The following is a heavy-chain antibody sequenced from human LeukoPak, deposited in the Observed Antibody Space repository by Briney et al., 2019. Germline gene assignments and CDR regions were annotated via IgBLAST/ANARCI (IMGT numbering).Heavy chain of an antibody. CDR3: ARGGAGTYYKRDGWFDP. Sequence: ASVKVSCKASGYTFNSYDINWVRQATGQGLEWMGWMNPDTGNTGYGERFQGRVTMTRDNSISTAYMELNSLTSEDTAVYYCARGGAGTYYKRDGWFDPWGQGTVVTVSS. J-gene: IGHJ5*02. V-gene: IGHV1-8*01. CDR2: MNPDTGNT. CDR1: GYTFNSYD. D-gene: IGHD3-10*01.